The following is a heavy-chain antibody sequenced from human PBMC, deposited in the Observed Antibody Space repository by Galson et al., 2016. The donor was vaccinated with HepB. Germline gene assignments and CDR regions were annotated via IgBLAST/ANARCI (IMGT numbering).Heavy chain of an antibody. J-gene: IGHJ6*02. Sequence: SLRLSCAASGFSLSSYWMSWVRQAPGRGLEWVANIKQDGSEQYYVDSVKGRFTIYRDDAKNSVYLQMNSLSAEDTALYYCARGGRILWDGMDVWGQGTTVTVSS. CDR2: IKQDGSEQ. D-gene: IGHD2/OR15-2a*01. CDR3: ARGGRILWDGMDV. CDR1: GFSLSSYW. V-gene: IGHV3-7*01.